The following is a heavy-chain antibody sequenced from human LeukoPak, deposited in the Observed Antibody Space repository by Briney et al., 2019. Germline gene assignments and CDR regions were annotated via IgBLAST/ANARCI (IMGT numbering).Heavy chain of an antibody. CDR2: ISGSGGST. J-gene: IGHJ3*02. D-gene: IGHD3-10*01. V-gene: IGHV3-23*01. Sequence: GGSLRLSCAASGFTFSSYAVSWVRQAPGKGLEWVSAISGSGGSTYYADPVKGRFTISRDNSKNTLYLQMNSLRAEDTAVYYCAKDLGGSGSYYNIGAFDIWGQGQWSPSLQ. CDR1: GFTFSSYA. CDR3: AKDLGGSGSYYNIGAFDI.